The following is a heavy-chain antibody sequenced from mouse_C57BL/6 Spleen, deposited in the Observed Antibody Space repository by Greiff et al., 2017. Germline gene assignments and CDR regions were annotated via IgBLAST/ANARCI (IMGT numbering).Heavy chain of an antibody. CDR1: GYTFTSYW. D-gene: IGHD1-1*01. Sequence: QVQLQQPGAELVRPGTSVKLSCKASGYTFTSYWMHWVKQRPGQGLEWIGVIDPSASYTNYNQKFKGKATLTVDTSSSTAYMQLSSLTSEDSAVYYCARKEDYGSVDYWGQGTTLTVSS. CDR2: IDPSASYT. CDR3: ARKEDYGSVDY. J-gene: IGHJ2*01. V-gene: IGHV1-59*01.